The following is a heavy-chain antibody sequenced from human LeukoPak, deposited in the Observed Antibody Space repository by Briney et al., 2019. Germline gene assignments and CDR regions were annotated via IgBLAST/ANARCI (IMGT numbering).Heavy chain of an antibody. CDR2: INHSGST. CDR3: ALMVRGTTPGTDY. V-gene: IGHV4-34*01. Sequence: SETLSLTCAVYGGSFSGYYWSWIRQPPGKGPEWIGEINHSGSTNYNPSLKSRVTISVDTSKNQFSLKLSSVTAADTAVYYCALMVRGTTPGTDYWGQGTLVTVSS. J-gene: IGHJ4*02. CDR1: GGSFSGYY. D-gene: IGHD3-10*01.